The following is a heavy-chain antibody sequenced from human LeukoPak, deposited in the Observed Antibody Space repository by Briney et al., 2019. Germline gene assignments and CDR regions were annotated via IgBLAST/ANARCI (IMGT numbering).Heavy chain of an antibody. CDR1: GGSVSSGSYY. J-gene: IGHJ3*02. D-gene: IGHD2-15*01. Sequence: PSETLSLTCTVSGGSVSSGSYYWSWIRQPPGKGLEWIGYIYYSGSTNYNPSLKSRVTISVDTSKNQFSLKLSSVTAADTAVYYCARDSLDTSSGGSCYDIWGQGTMVTVSS. CDR2: IYYSGST. V-gene: IGHV4-61*01. CDR3: ARDSLDTSSGGSCYDI.